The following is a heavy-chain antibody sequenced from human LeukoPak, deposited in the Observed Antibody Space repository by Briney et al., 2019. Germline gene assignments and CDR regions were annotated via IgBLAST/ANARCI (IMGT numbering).Heavy chain of an antibody. CDR1: GGPITSYY. CDR2: IYYSGST. J-gene: IGHJ6*03. Sequence: SETLSLTCTVSGGPITSYYWSWIRQPPGKGLEWIGYIYYSGSTNYNPSLKSRVTISVDTSKNQFSLKLSSVTAADTAVYYCARGGGISHYYYYMDVWGKGTTVTISS. D-gene: IGHD6-13*01. V-gene: IGHV4-59*01. CDR3: ARGGGISHYYYYMDV.